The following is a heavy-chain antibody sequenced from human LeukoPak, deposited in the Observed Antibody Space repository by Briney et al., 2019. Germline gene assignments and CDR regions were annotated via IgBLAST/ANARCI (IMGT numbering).Heavy chain of an antibody. CDR2: NYYSGST. V-gene: IGHV4-31*03. CDR1: GGSISSGGYY. J-gene: IGHJ6*03. Sequence: SETLSLTCTVSGGSISSGGYYWRWIRQHPGKGLEWNGYNYYSGSTYYNPSLKSRVTISVDTSKNQFSLKLSSVTAADTAVYYCARSYCSSTSCSPYYYYYMDVWGKGTTVTVSS. CDR3: ARSYCSSTSCSPYYYYYMDV. D-gene: IGHD2-2*01.